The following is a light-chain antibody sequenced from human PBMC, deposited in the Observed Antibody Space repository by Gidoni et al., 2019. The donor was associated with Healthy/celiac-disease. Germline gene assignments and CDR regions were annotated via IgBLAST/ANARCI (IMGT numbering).Light chain of an antibody. Sequence: EIVMTQSPATRSVSPGERATLSCRASQSVSSNLAWYQQKPGQAPRLLIYGASTRATGIPARFSGSGYGTEFTLTISSMQSEDFAVYYCQQYNNWPTWTFGQGTKVEIK. CDR3: QQYNNWPTWT. CDR2: GAS. CDR1: QSVSSN. V-gene: IGKV3-15*01. J-gene: IGKJ1*01.